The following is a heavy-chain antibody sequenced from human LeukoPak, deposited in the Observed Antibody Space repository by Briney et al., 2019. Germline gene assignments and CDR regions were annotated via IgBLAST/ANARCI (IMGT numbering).Heavy chain of an antibody. Sequence: GGSLRLSCAASGFTFNSYAMHWVRQAPGKGLEYVSAVSSNGGSTYYANSVKGRFTISRDNSKNTLYLQMGSLRAEDMAVYYCARGYCSSTSCYSTAIDYWGQGTLVTVSS. D-gene: IGHD2-2*01. J-gene: IGHJ4*02. V-gene: IGHV3-64*01. CDR3: ARGYCSSTSCYSTAIDY. CDR2: VSSNGGST. CDR1: GFTFNSYA.